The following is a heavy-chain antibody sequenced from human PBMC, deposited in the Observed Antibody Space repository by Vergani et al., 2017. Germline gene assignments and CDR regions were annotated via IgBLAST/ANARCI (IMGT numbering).Heavy chain of an antibody. J-gene: IGHJ4*02. CDR1: GGTFSSYA. V-gene: IGHV1-69*01. CDR2: ISPIFGTA. Sequence: QVQLVQSGAEVKKPGSSVKVSCKASGGTFSSYAISWVRQAPGQGLEWMGGISPIFGTANYAQKFQGRATITADESTSTAYMELSSLRSEDTAVYYCARAYLELATIFAVYYFDYWGQGTLVTVSS. CDR3: ARAYLELATIFAVYYFDY. D-gene: IGHD5-24*01.